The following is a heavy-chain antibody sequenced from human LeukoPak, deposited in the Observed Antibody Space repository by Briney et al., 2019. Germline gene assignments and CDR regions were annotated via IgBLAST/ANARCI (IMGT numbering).Heavy chain of an antibody. CDR2: ISYDGSNK. D-gene: IGHD3-22*01. Sequence: PGGSLRLSCAASGFTFSSYAMHWVRQAPGKGLEWVAVISYDGSNKYYADSVKGRFTISRDNSKNTLYLQMNSLRAEDTAVYYCARTTYYYDSSGLAFDYWGQGTLVTVSS. J-gene: IGHJ4*02. V-gene: IGHV3-30-3*01. CDR3: ARTTYYYDSSGLAFDY. CDR1: GFTFSSYA.